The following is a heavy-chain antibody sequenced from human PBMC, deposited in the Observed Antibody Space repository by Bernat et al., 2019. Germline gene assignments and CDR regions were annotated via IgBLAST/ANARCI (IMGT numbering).Heavy chain of an antibody. Sequence: QVQLVQSGAEVKKPGASVKVSCKASAYTFNTYGITWVRQAPGQGLEWMGWISPYNGYTNYAQKFQGRVTMTTDTSTSTAYMELRSLRSDDTAVYYCVRADDSSWPYYYVDVWGKGTTVTVSS. D-gene: IGHD6-13*01. V-gene: IGHV1-18*01. CDR2: ISPYNGYT. CDR1: AYTFNTYG. CDR3: VRADDSSWPYYYVDV. J-gene: IGHJ6*03.